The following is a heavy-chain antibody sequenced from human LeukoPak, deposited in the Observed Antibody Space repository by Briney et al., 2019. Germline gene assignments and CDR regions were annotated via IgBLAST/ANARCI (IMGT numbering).Heavy chain of an antibody. J-gene: IGHJ5*02. CDR2: INHSGST. Sequence: SETLSLTCAVYGGSFSGYYWSWIRQPPGKGLEWIGEINHSGSTNYNPSLKSRVTISVDTSKNQFSLKLSSVTAADTAVYYCARDSGYSSSWYVWWLDPWGQGTLVTVSS. CDR1: GGSFSGYY. V-gene: IGHV4-34*01. D-gene: IGHD6-13*01. CDR3: ARDSGYSSSWYVWWLDP.